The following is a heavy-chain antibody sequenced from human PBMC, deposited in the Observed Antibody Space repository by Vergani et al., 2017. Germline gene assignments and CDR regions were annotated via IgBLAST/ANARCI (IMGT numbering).Heavy chain of an antibody. D-gene: IGHD3-3*01. Sequence: EVQLVESGGGLVKPGGSLRLSCAASGFTFSSYSMNWVRQAPGKGLEWVSSISSSSSYIYYADSVKGRFTISRDNAKNSLYLQMNSLRAEDTAVYYCARGVHESNITIFGVVLDYWGQGTLVTVSS. V-gene: IGHV3-21*04. CDR1: GFTFSSYS. CDR3: ARGVHESNITIFGVVLDY. CDR2: ISSSSSYI. J-gene: IGHJ4*02.